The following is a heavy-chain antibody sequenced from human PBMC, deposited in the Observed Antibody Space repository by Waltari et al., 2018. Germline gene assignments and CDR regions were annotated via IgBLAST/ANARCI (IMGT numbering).Heavy chain of an antibody. D-gene: IGHD2-15*01. Sequence: QLQLQESGQGLVKPSGTLPRICATSGDSMSNNWGCWVRQARGKGLEWLGQVLCSGRTNYKPSFVSRVTISLDTSTYQFALNMASATAADTALYYCARDRGRGLYLDTWGPGTLVTVSP. J-gene: IGHJ4*02. CDR1: GDSMSNNW. CDR3: ARDRGRGLYLDT. CDR2: VLCSGRT. V-gene: IGHV4-4*02.